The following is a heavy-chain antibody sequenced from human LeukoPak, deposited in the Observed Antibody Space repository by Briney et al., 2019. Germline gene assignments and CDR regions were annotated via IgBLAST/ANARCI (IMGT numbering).Heavy chain of an antibody. J-gene: IGHJ3*02. Sequence: GASVKVSCKAAGGTFISYAISWVRQAPGQGREWMGGIIPIFGTANNAQRFQRRDTITADESTSTAYMELSSLRSEDTAVYYCARDRQQLLDDAFDIWGQGTMVTVSS. D-gene: IGHD1-1*01. V-gene: IGHV1-69*13. CDR2: IIPIFGTA. CDR3: ARDRQQLLDDAFDI. CDR1: GGTFISYA.